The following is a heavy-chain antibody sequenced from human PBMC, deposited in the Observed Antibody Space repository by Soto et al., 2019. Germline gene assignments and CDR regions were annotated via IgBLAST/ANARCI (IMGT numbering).Heavy chain of an antibody. Sequence: SGGSLRLSCAASGFTFSSYGMHWVRQAPGKGLEWVAVISYDGSNKYYADSVKGRFTISRDNSKNTLYLQMNSLRAEDTAVYYCAKDRPAPYYYYYMDVWGKGTTVTVSS. CDR1: GFTFSSYG. V-gene: IGHV3-30*18. CDR3: AKDRPAPYYYYYMDV. J-gene: IGHJ6*03. CDR2: ISYDGSNK.